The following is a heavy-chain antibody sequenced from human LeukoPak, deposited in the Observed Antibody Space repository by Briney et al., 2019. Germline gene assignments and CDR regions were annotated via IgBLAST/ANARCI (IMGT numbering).Heavy chain of an antibody. D-gene: IGHD5-24*01. J-gene: IGHJ4*02. Sequence: SETLSLTCAVYGGSFSGYYWSWIRQPPGKGLERIGEINHSGSTNYNPSLKRRVTISVDRYKNKLSLKLSSVTAEYTALYYCARGGPSRWLQSRFDYWGQGTLVTVSS. CDR2: INHSGST. V-gene: IGHV4-34*01. CDR3: ARGGPSRWLQSRFDY. CDR1: GGSFSGYY.